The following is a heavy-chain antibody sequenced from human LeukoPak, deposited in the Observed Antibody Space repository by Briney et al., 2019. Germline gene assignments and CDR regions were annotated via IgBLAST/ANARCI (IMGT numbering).Heavy chain of an antibody. J-gene: IGHJ6*02. V-gene: IGHV1-8*01. Sequence: ASVKVSCKASGYTFTSYDINWVRQATGQGLEWMGWMNPNSGNTGYAQKFQGRVTMTRNTSISTAYMELSSLRSEDTAVYYCARAERIITMVRGVINYYYYGMDVWGQGTTVTVSS. D-gene: IGHD3-10*01. CDR2: MNPNSGNT. CDR3: ARAERIITMVRGVINYYYYGMDV. CDR1: GYTFTSYD.